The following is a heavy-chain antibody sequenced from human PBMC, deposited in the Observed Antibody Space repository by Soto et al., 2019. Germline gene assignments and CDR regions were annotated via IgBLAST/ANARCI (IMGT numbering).Heavy chain of an antibody. CDR2: MSYDGSRQ. CDR1: GSSLINYD. J-gene: IGHJ4*02. Sequence: VQLVESGGGVVQPGRSLRLSCAASGSSLINYDMHWVRQAPGKGLEWVAVMSYDGSRQFYADSVRGRFSGSRDISKSALYLQMSSLRIEDTAIYYCAKGAWYGSSSSSDSWGQGTHVTVSS. V-gene: IGHV3-30*18. D-gene: IGHD6-6*01. CDR3: AKGAWYGSSSSSDS.